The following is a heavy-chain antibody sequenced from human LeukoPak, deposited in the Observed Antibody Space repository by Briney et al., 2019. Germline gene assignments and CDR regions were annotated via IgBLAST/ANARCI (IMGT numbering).Heavy chain of an antibody. CDR2: IKSKTDGGTT. J-gene: IGHJ4*02. CDR3: ANSRKELGYCSGGSCYRWSTNSYY. D-gene: IGHD2-15*01. CDR1: GFTFSNAW. V-gene: IGHV3-15*01. Sequence: GGSLRLSCAASGFTFSNAWMSWVRQAPGKGLEWVGRIKSKTDGGTTDYAAPVKGRFTISRDDSKNTLYLQMDSLRAEDTAVYYCANSRKELGYCSGGSCYRWSTNSYYWGQGTLVTVSS.